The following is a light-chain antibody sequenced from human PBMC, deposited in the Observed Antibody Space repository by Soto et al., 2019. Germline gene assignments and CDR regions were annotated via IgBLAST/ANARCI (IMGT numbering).Light chain of an antibody. CDR3: QHYSGDRAT. V-gene: IGKV1-5*03. CDR1: QSINKW. J-gene: IGKJ1*01. CDR2: EVS. Sequence: DILLTQSPSTLSASVGDRVTISCRASQSINKWLAWYQHKPGKAPSLLIYEVSTLHSGVPSRFSGSGSGTEFTLTISSLRPDDFATYYCQHYSGDRATFGQGTKVDI.